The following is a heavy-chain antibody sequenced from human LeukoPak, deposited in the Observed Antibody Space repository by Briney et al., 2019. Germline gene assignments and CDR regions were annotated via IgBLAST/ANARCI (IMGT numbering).Heavy chain of an antibody. CDR3: ASVGPYSSSYYFDY. D-gene: IGHD6-6*01. CDR1: GGSFSGYY. V-gene: IGHV4-34*01. CDR2: INHSGST. Sequence: SETLSLTCAVYGGSFSGYYWSWIRQPPGKGLEWIGEINHSGSTNYNPSLKSRVTISVDTSKNQFSLKLSSVTAADTAVYYCASVGPYSSSYYFDYWGQGTLVTVSS. J-gene: IGHJ4*02.